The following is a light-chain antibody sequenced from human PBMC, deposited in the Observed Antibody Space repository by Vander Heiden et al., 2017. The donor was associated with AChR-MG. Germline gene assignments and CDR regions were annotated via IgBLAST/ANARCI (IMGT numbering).Light chain of an antibody. Sequence: QSALTQPASVSGAPGQPITIPCTGISADVGSENLVCWYQQNSGKGPQLMIFEVSKRPSGVSNRFSGAKSGNTASLTISGLQAEDEADYYCCSYAGSSTYVVFGGGTKLTVL. CDR2: EVS. J-gene: IGLJ2*01. V-gene: IGLV2-23*02. CDR1: SADVGSENL. CDR3: CSYAGSSTYVV.